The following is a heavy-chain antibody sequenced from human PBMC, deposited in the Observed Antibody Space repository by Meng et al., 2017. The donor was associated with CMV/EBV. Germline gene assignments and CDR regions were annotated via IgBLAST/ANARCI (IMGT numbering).Heavy chain of an antibody. CDR1: GGSSSSYY. V-gene: IGHV4-4*07. CDR2: IYTSGST. J-gene: IGHJ4*02. CDR3: ARVLRWNGVIDY. Sequence: QVQLQESGPGLVKASETLAPTCTFAGGSSSSYYWCWIRQPAGKGLEWIGRIYTSGSTDYNPSLKSRVTMSVDTSKNQFSLKLSSVTAADTAVYYCARVLRWNGVIDYWGQGTLVTVSS. D-gene: IGHD4-23*01.